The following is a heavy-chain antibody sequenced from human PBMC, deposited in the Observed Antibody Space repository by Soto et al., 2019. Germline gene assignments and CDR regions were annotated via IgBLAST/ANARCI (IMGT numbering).Heavy chain of an antibody. CDR1: GFTFSSYA. CDR2: ISGSGGST. Sequence: EVQLLESGGGLVQPGGSLRLSCAASGFTFSSYAMSWVRQAPGKGLEWVSAISGSGGSTYYADSVKGRFTISRDNSKNTLYLQMNSLRAEDTAVYYCAKDLGYCTNGVCSSPPFDYWGQGTLVTVSS. D-gene: IGHD2-8*01. CDR3: AKDLGYCTNGVCSSPPFDY. V-gene: IGHV3-23*01. J-gene: IGHJ4*02.